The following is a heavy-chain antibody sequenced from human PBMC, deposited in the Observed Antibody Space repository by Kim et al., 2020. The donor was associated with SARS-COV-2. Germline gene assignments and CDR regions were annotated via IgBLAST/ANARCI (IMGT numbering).Heavy chain of an antibody. Sequence: YYADSVKGRFTISRDNSKNPLYLQMNSLRAEDTAVYYCARGYSGWYPLDSWGQGTLVTVSS. D-gene: IGHD6-19*01. CDR3: ARGYSGWYPLDS. J-gene: IGHJ4*02. V-gene: IGHV3-53*01.